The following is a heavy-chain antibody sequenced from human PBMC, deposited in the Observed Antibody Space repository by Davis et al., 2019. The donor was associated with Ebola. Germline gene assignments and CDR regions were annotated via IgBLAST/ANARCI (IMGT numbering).Heavy chain of an antibody. CDR3: ARDLGPRRMAWGYWFDP. CDR2: ISGSGGST. J-gene: IGHJ5*02. D-gene: IGHD5-24*01. V-gene: IGHV3-23*01. CDR1: GFTFSSYA. Sequence: PGGSLRLSCAASGFTFSSYAMSWVRQAPGKGLEWVSAISGSGGSTYYADSVKGRFTISRDNSKNTLYLQMNSLRAEDTAVYYCARDLGPRRMAWGYWFDPWGQGTLVTVSS.